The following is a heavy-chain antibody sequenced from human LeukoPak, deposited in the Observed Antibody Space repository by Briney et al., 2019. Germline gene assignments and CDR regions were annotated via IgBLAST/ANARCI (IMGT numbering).Heavy chain of an antibody. CDR3: STDAVYYGTGRLDFFDI. V-gene: IGHV1-24*01. CDR1: GYTLTQLS. D-gene: IGHD3-10*01. J-gene: IGHJ3*02. CDR2: FDPEHGET. Sequence: ASVKVSCKVSGYTLTQLSMHWVRPAPGKGLAWMGCFDPEHGETIYAQKFPRRVSMTEETSTDRAYMELSSLRSEDTAVYYCSTDAVYYGTGRLDFFDIWGQGTMVTVSS.